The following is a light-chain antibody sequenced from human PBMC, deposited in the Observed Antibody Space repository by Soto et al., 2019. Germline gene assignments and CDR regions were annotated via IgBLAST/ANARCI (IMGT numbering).Light chain of an antibody. CDR1: SSDVGSYNP. J-gene: IGLJ1*01. CDR2: EVS. CDR3: CSYACTSTPYV. V-gene: IGLV2-23*02. Sequence: CVRPQAASGTGSDVEWITLSCPGTSSDVGSYNPVSWYQQHPGKAPKLMIYEVSKRPSGVSNRFSGSKSGNTASLTISGLQAEDEADYYCCSYACTSTPYVFGTGTKVTVL.